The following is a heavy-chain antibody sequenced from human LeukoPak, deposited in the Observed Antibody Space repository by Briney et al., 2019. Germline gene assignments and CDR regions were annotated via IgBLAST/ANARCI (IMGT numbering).Heavy chain of an antibody. D-gene: IGHD2-8*02. CDR3: AKRPHCTGPGCHHIEY. V-gene: IGHV3-30*02. Sequence: GGSLRLSCAASGLTFSNFPMHWVRQAPGKGLEWVALIQDDGATTNYVDSVRGRFTISRDNSKNTLCLQMNSMRAEDTAVYYCAKRPHCTGPGCHHIEYWGQGTLVTVSS. J-gene: IGHJ4*02. CDR2: IQDDGATT. CDR1: GLTFSNFP.